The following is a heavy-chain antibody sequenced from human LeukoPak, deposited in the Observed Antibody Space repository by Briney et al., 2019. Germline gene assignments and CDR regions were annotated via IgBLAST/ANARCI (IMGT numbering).Heavy chain of an antibody. Sequence: SETLSLTCAVYGGSFSGFYWNWIRQPPGKGLEWIGEINHSGSTNYNPSLKSRVTISVDTSKNQFSLKLSSVTAADTAVYYCASQQLVIYYWGQGTLVTVSS. V-gene: IGHV4-34*01. CDR3: ASQQLVIYY. CDR1: GGSFSGFY. D-gene: IGHD6-13*01. CDR2: INHSGST. J-gene: IGHJ4*02.